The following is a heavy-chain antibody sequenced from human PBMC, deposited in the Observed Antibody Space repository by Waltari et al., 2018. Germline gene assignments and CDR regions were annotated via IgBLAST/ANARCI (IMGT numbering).Heavy chain of an antibody. D-gene: IGHD1-26*01. V-gene: IGHV4-39*07. Sequence: QLQLQESGPGLVKPSETLSLTCTVSGGSISSSSYYWGWIRQPPGKGLEWIGSISYSGSTYDNPALKSRGTRSVDTSKNQFSRKLSSVTAADTAVYYCARRPRELLDAFDIWGQGTMVTVSS. J-gene: IGHJ3*02. CDR3: ARRPRELLDAFDI. CDR1: GGSISSSSYY. CDR2: ISYSGST.